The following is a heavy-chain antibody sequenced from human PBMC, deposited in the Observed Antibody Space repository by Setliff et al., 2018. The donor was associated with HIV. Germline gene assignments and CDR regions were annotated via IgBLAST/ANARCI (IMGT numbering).Heavy chain of an antibody. V-gene: IGHV4-59*01. Sequence: PSETLSLTCTVSGGSISSYYWSWIRQPPGKGLEWIGYIYYSGSTNYNPFLKSRVTISVDTSKNQFSLKLSSVTAADTAVYYCARGDSSGWYKRANYFDYWGQGTLVTVSS. CDR3: ARGDSSGWYKRANYFDY. D-gene: IGHD6-19*01. CDR1: GGSISSYY. CDR2: IYYSGST. J-gene: IGHJ4*02.